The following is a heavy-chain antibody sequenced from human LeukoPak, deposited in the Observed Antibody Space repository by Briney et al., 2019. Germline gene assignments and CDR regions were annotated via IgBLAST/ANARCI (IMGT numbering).Heavy chain of an antibody. V-gene: IGHV1-69*01. J-gene: IGHJ6*04. CDR3: AVDAYGTTSGYYYYYGMDV. D-gene: IGHD1-14*01. Sequence: SVKVSCKASGGTFSSYAISWVRQAPGQGLEWMGGIIPIFGTANYAQKFQGRVTITADESTSTAYMELSSLRSEDTAVCYCAVDAYGTTSGYYYYYGMDVWGKGTTVTVSS. CDR2: IIPIFGTA. CDR1: GGTFSSYA.